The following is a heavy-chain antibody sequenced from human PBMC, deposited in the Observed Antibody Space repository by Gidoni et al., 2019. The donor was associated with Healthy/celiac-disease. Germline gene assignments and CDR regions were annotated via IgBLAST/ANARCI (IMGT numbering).Heavy chain of an antibody. CDR2: IKSKTDGGTT. V-gene: IGHV3-15*01. J-gene: IGHJ2*01. D-gene: IGHD3-10*01. CDR1: GFTFSNAW. CDR3: TTDRAMRFGESLTYFDL. Sequence: EVQLVESGGGLVKPGGSLRLSCAASGFTFSNAWMSWVRQAPGKGLEWVGRIKSKTDGGTTDYAAPVKGRFTISRDDSKNTLYLQMNSLKTEDTAVYYCTTDRAMRFGESLTYFDLWGRGTLVTVSS.